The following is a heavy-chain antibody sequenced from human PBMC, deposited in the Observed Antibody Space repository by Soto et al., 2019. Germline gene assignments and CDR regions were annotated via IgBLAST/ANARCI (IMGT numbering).Heavy chain of an antibody. CDR1: GYTFTSYG. Sequence: ASVNVSCKASGYTFTSYGISWVRQAPGQGLEWMGWISAYNGNTNYAQKLQGRVTMTTDTSTSTAYTELRSLRSDDTAVYYCARDVGYCSGGSCYGGGRGEETWGNGNPVTVSS. CDR2: ISAYNGNT. J-gene: IGHJ6*04. D-gene: IGHD2-15*01. CDR3: ARDVGYCSGGSCYGGGRGEET. V-gene: IGHV1-18*04.